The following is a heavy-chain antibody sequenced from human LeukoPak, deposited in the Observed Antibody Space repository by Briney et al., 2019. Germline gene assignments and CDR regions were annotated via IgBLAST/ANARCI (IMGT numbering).Heavy chain of an antibody. CDR3: ARGETGPNYYYYMDV. CDR1: GFTFSSYS. J-gene: IGHJ6*03. V-gene: IGHV3-21*01. Sequence: PGGSLRLSCAASGFTFSSYSMNWVRQAPGKGLEWVSSISSSSSYIYYADSVKGRFTISRDNAKNSLYLQMNSLRAEDTAVYYCARGETGPNYYYYMDVWGKGTTVTVSS. CDR2: ISSSSSYI.